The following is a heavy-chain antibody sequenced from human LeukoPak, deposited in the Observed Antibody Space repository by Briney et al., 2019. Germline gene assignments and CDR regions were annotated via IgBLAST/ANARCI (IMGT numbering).Heavy chain of an antibody. V-gene: IGHV4-39*01. CDR1: GASISSNGYY. J-gene: IGHJ4*02. Sequence: AVTLSLTCTVSGASISSNGYYWGWIRQPPGKGREWIGTPYYPGTTYYNLSLKSRVTISVDTSNIQFSLRLTSVTAADTAVYYCARQGSNWFFDYWGQGTLDTLPS. D-gene: IGHD6-13*01. CDR3: ARQGSNWFFDY. CDR2: PYYPGTT.